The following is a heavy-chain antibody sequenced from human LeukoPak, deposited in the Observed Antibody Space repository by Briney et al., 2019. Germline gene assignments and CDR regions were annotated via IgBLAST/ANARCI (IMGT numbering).Heavy chain of an antibody. V-gene: IGHV4-34*01. CDR2: INHSGST. Sequence: SETLSLTCAVYGGSFGGYYWSWIRQPPGKGLEWIGEINHSGSTNYNPSLKSRVTISVDTSKNQFSLKLSSVTAADTAVYYCARGRGASIAAPPLCYFDYWGQGTLVTVSS. J-gene: IGHJ4*02. D-gene: IGHD6-6*01. CDR3: ARGRGASIAAPPLCYFDY. CDR1: GGSFGGYY.